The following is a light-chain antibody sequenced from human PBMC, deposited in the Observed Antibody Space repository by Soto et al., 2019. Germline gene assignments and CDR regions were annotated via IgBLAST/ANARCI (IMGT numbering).Light chain of an antibody. CDR3: TSYTASSTLV. CDR2: EVS. V-gene: IGLV2-14*01. Sequence: QSALTQPASVSGSPGQSITISCTGTRSDIGGYNYVSWYQQHPGKAPKVMIYEVSNRPSGVSYRFSGSKSGNTASLTISGLQAGDEADYYCTSYTASSTLVFGGGTQLTVL. J-gene: IGLJ2*01. CDR1: RSDIGGYNY.